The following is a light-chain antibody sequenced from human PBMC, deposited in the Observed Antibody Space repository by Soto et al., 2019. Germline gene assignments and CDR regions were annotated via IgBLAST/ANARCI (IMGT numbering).Light chain of an antibody. CDR3: QQYGSSPLWT. Sequence: EIVLTQSPGTLSLSPGERATLSCRASQSVSSSYLAWYQQKPGQAPRLLIYGASTRATGIPDRFSGSGSGTDFTLTISRLEPEDFAVYYGQQYGSSPLWTFGQGTKVDI. CDR2: GAS. J-gene: IGKJ1*01. CDR1: QSVSSSY. V-gene: IGKV3-20*01.